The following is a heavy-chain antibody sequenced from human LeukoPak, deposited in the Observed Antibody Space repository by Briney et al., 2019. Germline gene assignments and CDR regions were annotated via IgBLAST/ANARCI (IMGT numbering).Heavy chain of an antibody. Sequence: GGSLRLSCAASGFTFSNAWMSWVRQTPGKGLEWVGRIKTIPEGGTTDYTAPVKGRFTVSRDDSQNTLYLQMTTLKIEDTAVYYCATDGPAYCNGDCYPRLWGQGTLVTVSP. CDR2: IKTIPEGGTT. J-gene: IGHJ4*02. CDR3: ATDGPAYCNGDCYPRL. D-gene: IGHD2-21*02. CDR1: GFTFSNAW. V-gene: IGHV3-15*01.